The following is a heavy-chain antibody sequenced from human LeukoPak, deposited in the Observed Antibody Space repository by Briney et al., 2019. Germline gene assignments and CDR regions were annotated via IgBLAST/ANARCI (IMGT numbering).Heavy chain of an antibody. V-gene: IGHV4-34*01. J-gene: IGHJ4*02. CDR2: INHSGST. D-gene: IGHD2-21*02. Sequence: PSETLSLTCAVYGESFSGYYWSWLRQPPGKGLECIGEINHSGSTNYNPSLKSRVTISVDTSKNQFSLRLSSVTAADTAVYYCARGGIYCGSDCFIDYWGQGTQVTVSS. CDR1: GESFSGYY. CDR3: ARGGIYCGSDCFIDY.